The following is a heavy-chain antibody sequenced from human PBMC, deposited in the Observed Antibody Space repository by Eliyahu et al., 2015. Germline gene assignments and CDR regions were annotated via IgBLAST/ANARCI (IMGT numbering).Heavy chain of an antibody. J-gene: IGHJ4*02. D-gene: IGHD3-16*02. CDR3: ARSLTYYDYVWGSYRYRED. Sequence: QVTLKESGPVLVKPTETLTLTCTVSGFSLSNARMGVSWIRQPPGKALEWLAHIFSNDEKSYSTSLKSRLTISKDTSKSQVVLTMTNMDPVDTATYYCARSLTYYDYVWGSYRYREDWGQGTLVTVSS. CDR2: IFSNDEK. CDR1: GFSLSNARMG. V-gene: IGHV2-26*01.